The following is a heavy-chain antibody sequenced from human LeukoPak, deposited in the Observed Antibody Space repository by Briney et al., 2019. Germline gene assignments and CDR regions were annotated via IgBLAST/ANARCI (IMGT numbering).Heavy chain of an antibody. CDR2: INSDGSST. D-gene: IGHD4-17*01. CDR3: ARDFYGDSVDY. V-gene: IGHV3-74*01. CDR1: GFTFSSYW. Sequence: GGSLRLSCAACGFTFSSYWMHWVRQAPGKGLVWVSRINSDGSSTSYADSVKGRFTISRDNAKNTLYLQMNSLRAEDTAVYYCARDFYGDSVDYWGQGTLVTVYS. J-gene: IGHJ4*02.